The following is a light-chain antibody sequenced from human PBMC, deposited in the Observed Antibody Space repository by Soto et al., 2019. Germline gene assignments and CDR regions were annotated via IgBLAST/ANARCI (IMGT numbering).Light chain of an antibody. Sequence: DIVMTQSPDSLAVSLGERATINCKSSQSVLYSSNNKNYLAWYQQRPGQPPNLLIYWASTWESGVPDRFSGSGSGTDFTLTISSLQAEDVAIYYCQQYFSFPWTFGQGTKVEIK. CDR3: QQYFSFPWT. V-gene: IGKV4-1*01. J-gene: IGKJ1*01. CDR2: WAS. CDR1: QSVLYSSNNKNY.